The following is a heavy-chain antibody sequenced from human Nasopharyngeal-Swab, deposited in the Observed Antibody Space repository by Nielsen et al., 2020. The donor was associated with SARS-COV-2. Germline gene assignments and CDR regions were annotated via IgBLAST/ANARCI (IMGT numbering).Heavy chain of an antibody. D-gene: IGHD3-22*01. CDR2: ISSSGSTT. CDR1: GFTFSSYE. V-gene: IGHV3-48*03. J-gene: IGHJ1*01. CDR3: AKDFYYDSSGPPSVQH. Sequence: GESLKISCAASGFTFSSYEMNWVRQAPGKGLEWVSYISSSGSTTYYADSVKGRFTISRDNSKNTLYLQMNSLRAEDTAVYYCAKDFYYDSSGPPSVQHWGQGTLVTVSS.